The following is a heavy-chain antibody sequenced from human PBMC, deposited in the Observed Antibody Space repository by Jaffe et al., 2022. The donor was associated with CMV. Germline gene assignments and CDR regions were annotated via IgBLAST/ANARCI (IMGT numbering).Heavy chain of an antibody. Sequence: QVQLVQSGAEVKKPGASVKVSCKASGYTFTSYYMHWVRQAPGQGLEWMGIINPSGGSTSYAQKFQGRVTMTRDTSTSTVYMELSSLRSEDTAVYYCARNGGGYSYGLHRGWFDPWGQGTLVTVSS. D-gene: IGHD5-18*01. CDR3: ARNGGGYSYGLHRGWFDP. V-gene: IGHV1-46*01. CDR1: GYTFTSYY. J-gene: IGHJ5*02. CDR2: INPSGGST.